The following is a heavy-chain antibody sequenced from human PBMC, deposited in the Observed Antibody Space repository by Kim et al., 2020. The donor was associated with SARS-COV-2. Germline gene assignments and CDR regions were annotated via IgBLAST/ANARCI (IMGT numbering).Heavy chain of an antibody. V-gene: IGHV3-20*04. CDR3: ARSLNGGVVVPAPSEI. J-gene: IGHJ3*02. D-gene: IGHD2-2*01. CDR1: GFTFDDYG. Sequence: GGSLRLSCAASGFTFDDYGMRWVRQAPGKGLEWVSGINWDGGSTDYADSVKGRFTISRDNAKNSLYLQMNSLRAEDTALYYCARSLNGGVVVPAPSEIWGQGTMVTVSS. CDR2: INWDGGST.